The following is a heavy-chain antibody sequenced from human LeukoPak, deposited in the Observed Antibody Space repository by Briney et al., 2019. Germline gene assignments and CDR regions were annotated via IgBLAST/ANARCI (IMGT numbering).Heavy chain of an antibody. D-gene: IGHD4-17*01. V-gene: IGHV3-48*01. CDR3: ARPFGRYGDYENYYFDY. CDR1: GFMFGSYS. Sequence: PGGSLRLSCAASGFMFGSYSMNWVRQAPGKGLEWVSYISSSSSSIYYADSVKGRFTISRDNAKNSLYLQMNSLRAEDTAVYYCARPFGRYGDYENYYFDYWGQGTLVTVSS. J-gene: IGHJ4*02. CDR2: ISSSSSSI.